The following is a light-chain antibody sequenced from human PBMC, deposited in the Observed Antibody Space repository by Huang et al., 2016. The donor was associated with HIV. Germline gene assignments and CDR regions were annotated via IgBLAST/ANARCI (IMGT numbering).Light chain of an antibody. CDR3: QQYGSSPYT. CDR1: QSVSGTY. CDR2: GAS. V-gene: IGKV3-20*01. Sequence: EIVLTQSPGTLSLSPGERATLSCRASQSVSGTYLAWYQQKPGQAPRLLIYGASSRATGIPDRFSGSGSGTDFTVTISRLKPEDFAVYYCQQYGSSPYTFGQGTKVEI. J-gene: IGKJ2*01.